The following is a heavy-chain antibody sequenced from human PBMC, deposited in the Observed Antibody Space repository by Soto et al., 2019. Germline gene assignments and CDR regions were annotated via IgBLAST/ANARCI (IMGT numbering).Heavy chain of an antibody. D-gene: IGHD3-10*01. CDR3: ARNGSGTYYTVPDY. CDR1: GYTFNNYG. CDR2: ISTYHGYA. Sequence: QVQLVQSGAEVKKPGASVKVSCKASGYTFNNYGISWVRQAPGQGLEWMGWISTYHGYANYAQNVQGRVTMTTDTSTTTAYMELRSLSSDDTAVYYCARNGSGTYYTVPDYWGQGTLVTVSA. V-gene: IGHV1-18*04. J-gene: IGHJ4*02.